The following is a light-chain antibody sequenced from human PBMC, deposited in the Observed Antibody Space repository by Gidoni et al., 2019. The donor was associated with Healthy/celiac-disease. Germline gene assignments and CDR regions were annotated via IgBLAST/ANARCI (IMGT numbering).Light chain of an antibody. CDR1: SSDVGGYNY. CDR2: EVS. CDR3: SSYTSSSTLNYV. V-gene: IGLV2-14*01. Sequence: QSALTQPASVSGSPGQSLTISCNGTSSDVGGYNYVSWYQQHPGKAPKLMIYEVSNRPSGVSKRFSGSKSGNTASLTISGLQAEDEADYYCSSYTSSSTLNYVFGTGTKVTVL. J-gene: IGLJ1*01.